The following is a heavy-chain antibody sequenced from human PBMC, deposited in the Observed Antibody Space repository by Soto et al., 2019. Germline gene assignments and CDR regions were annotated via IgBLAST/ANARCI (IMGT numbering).Heavy chain of an antibody. D-gene: IGHD2-15*01. Sequence: ASVKVSCKASGGTFSSYAISWVRQAPGQGLEWMGGIIPIFGTANYAQKFQGRVTITADESTSTAYMELSSLRSEDTAVYYCARVECSGGSCYSYYYGMDVWGQGTTVTVSS. CDR2: IIPIFGTA. CDR1: GGTFSSYA. J-gene: IGHJ6*02. CDR3: ARVECSGGSCYSYYYGMDV. V-gene: IGHV1-69*13.